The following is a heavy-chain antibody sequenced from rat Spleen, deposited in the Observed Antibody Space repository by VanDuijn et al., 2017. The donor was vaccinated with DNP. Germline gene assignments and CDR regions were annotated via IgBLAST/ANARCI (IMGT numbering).Heavy chain of an antibody. Sequence: EVQLVESGGGPVQPGRSLKLSCAASGFTFSNYGMAWVRQAPTKGLEWVATISYDGSSTYYRDSVKGRFTISRDNAKSTLYLQMDSLRSEDTAAYYCAGRPPPTRGPFDYWGQGVTVTVSS. J-gene: IGHJ2*01. CDR1: GFTFSNYG. D-gene: IGHD1-4*01. CDR2: ISYDGSST. CDR3: AGRPPPTRGPFDY. V-gene: IGHV5-29*01.